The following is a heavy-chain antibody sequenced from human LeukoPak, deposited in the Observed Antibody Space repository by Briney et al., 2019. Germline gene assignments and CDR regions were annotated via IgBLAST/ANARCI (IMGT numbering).Heavy chain of an antibody. Sequence: SVKVSCKASGGTFSSYAISWVRQAPGQGLEWMGRIIPILGIANYAQKFQGRVTITADKSTSTAYMELSSLRSEDTAVYYCARESIVGATTLDYWGQGTLVTVSS. J-gene: IGHJ4*02. D-gene: IGHD1-26*01. V-gene: IGHV1-69*04. CDR1: GGTFSSYA. CDR3: ARESIVGATTLDY. CDR2: IIPILGIA.